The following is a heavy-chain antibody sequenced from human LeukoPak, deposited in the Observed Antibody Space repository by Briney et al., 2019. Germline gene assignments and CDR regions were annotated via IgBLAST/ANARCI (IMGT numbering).Heavy chain of an antibody. CDR2: INSDGSST. Sequence: GSLRLSCAASGFTFSSYWMHWVRQAPGKGLVWVSRINSDGSSTSYADSVKGRLTISRDNAKNTLYLQMNSLRAEDTAVYYCARAVGYYGSGSYYNGRFDPWGQGTLVTVSS. CDR1: GFTFSSYW. D-gene: IGHD3-10*01. CDR3: ARAVGYYGSGSYYNGRFDP. J-gene: IGHJ5*02. V-gene: IGHV3-74*01.